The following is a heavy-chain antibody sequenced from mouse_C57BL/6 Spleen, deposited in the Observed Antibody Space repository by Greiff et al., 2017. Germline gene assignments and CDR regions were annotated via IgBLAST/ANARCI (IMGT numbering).Heavy chain of an antibody. J-gene: IGHJ3*01. Sequence: DVHLVESGGGLVKPGGSLKLSCAASGFTFSDYGMHWVRQAPGKGLEWVAYISSGSGTIYYADTVKGRFTTSRANAKNTLFLQMTSLRSEDTAMYYCARGDGSSPRFAYWGPGTLVTVSA. D-gene: IGHD1-1*01. CDR1: GFTFSDYG. CDR2: ISSGSGTI. CDR3: ARGDGSSPRFAY. V-gene: IGHV5-17*01.